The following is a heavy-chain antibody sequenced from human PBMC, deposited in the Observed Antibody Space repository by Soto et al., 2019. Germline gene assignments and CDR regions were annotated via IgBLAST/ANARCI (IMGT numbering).Heavy chain of an antibody. V-gene: IGHV3-23*01. D-gene: IGHD1-1*01. Sequence: GGSLRLSCAASGFTFSSYAMSWVRQAPGKGLEWVSAISGSGGSTYYADSVKGRFTISRDNSKNTLYLQMNSLRAEDTAVYYCAKAPSTGTKWTYYYYYYYMDVWGKGTTVTVSS. CDR3: AKAPSTGTKWTYYYYYYYMDV. CDR2: ISGSGGST. J-gene: IGHJ6*03. CDR1: GFTFSSYA.